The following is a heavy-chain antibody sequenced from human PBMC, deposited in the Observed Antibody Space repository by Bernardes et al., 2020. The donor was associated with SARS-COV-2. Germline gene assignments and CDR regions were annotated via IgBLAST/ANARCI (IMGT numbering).Heavy chain of an antibody. CDR1: GFTFSNAW. V-gene: IGHV3-15*07. D-gene: IGHD3-22*01. CDR2: IKRKTDGGTT. CDR3: TTGAEIYYDSSGFSYYFDF. J-gene: IGHJ4*02. Sequence: GGSLRLSRAASGFTFSNAWMNWVRQAPGKGLEWVGHIKRKTDGGTTDYAAPVKGRSTISGDDSKNTMYLQMNSLKTEDTAVYYCTTGAEIYYDSSGFSYYFDFWGQGTLVTVSS.